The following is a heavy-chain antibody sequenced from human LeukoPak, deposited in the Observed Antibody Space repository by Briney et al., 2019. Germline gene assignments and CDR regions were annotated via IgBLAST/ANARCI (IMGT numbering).Heavy chain of an antibody. J-gene: IGHJ4*02. V-gene: IGHV1-2*04. CDR3: AREWVPDTAMADDGAFDY. CDR1: GYTFTGYY. CDR2: INPNSGGT. D-gene: IGHD5-18*01. Sequence: ASVKVSCKASGYTFTGYYMHWVRQAPGQGLEWMGWINPNSGGTNYAQKFQGWVTMTRDTSISTAYMELSRLRSDDTAVYYCAREWVPDTAMADDGAFDYWGQGTLVTVSS.